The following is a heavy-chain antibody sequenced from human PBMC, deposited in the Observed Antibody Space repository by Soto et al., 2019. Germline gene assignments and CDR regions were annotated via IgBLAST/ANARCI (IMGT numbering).Heavy chain of an antibody. CDR1: GGSFSDYY. CDR2: INHSGST. D-gene: IGHD6-13*01. J-gene: IGHJ4*02. CDR3: ARTPGSSYIDH. Sequence: SETLSLTCAVYGGSFSDYYWKWIRQPPGKGLEWIGEINHSGSTNYNPSLKSRVTISVDTSENQFSLKLSSVTAADTAVYYCARTPGSSYIDHWGQGTLVTVSS. V-gene: IGHV4-34*01.